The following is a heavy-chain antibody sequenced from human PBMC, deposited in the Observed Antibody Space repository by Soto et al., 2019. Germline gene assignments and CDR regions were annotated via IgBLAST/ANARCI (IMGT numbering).Heavy chain of an antibody. D-gene: IGHD2-2*01. CDR3: ARAGDIVVVPAAEGWFDP. V-gene: IGHV1-18*04. CDR1: GYTFTSYG. Sequence: ASVKVSCKASGYTFTSYGISWVRQAPGQGLEWMGWISAYNGNTNYAQKLQGRVTMTTDTSTSTAYMELRSLRSDDTAVYYCARAGDIVVVPAAEGWFDPWGQGTLVTVSS. CDR2: ISAYNGNT. J-gene: IGHJ5*02.